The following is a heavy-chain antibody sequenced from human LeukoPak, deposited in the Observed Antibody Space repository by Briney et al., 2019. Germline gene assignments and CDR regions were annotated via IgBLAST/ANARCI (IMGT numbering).Heavy chain of an antibody. V-gene: IGHV1-46*01. Sequence: GASVKVSCKASGYTFSSYYMHWVRQGPGQGLEWMGIVNPSGGSTSYAQKFQGRVTMTRDMSTSTVYMELSSLRSEDTAVYYCARADDSSGYRSYFDYWGQGTLVTVSS. J-gene: IGHJ4*02. CDR3: ARADDSSGYRSYFDY. CDR2: VNPSGGST. CDR1: GYTFSSYY. D-gene: IGHD3-22*01.